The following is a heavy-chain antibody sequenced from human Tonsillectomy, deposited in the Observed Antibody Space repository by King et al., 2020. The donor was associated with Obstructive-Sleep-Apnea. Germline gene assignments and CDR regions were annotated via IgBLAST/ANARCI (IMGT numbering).Heavy chain of an antibody. D-gene: IGHD5-12*01. V-gene: IGHV1-46*01. CDR1: GYNFSNYY. CDR2: INPSGGTT. CDR3: ARGRSSGYDREDY. J-gene: IGHJ4*02. Sequence: VQLVESWTEVKTPGASVKVSCKGSGYNFSNYYLHCVLQAPGQWLEWMGMINPSGGTTTYPQKFQGRVTMTRDTSTNTVYMELSSLRSEDTAVYYCARGRSSGYDREDYWGQGTLVTVSS.